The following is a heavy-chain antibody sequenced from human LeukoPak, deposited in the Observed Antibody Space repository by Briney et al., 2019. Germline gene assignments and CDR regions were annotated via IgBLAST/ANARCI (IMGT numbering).Heavy chain of an antibody. CDR2: IYYSGST. J-gene: IGHJ4*02. V-gene: IGHV4-61*01. CDR1: GGSVSSGSYY. CDR3: ARLTYYFDY. Sequence: SETLSLTCTVSGGSVSSGSYYWSWIRQLPGKGLEWIGYIYYSGSTNYNPSLKSRVTISVDTSKNQFSLKLSSVTAADTAVYYCARLTYYFDYWGQGTLVTVPS. D-gene: IGHD2-21*02.